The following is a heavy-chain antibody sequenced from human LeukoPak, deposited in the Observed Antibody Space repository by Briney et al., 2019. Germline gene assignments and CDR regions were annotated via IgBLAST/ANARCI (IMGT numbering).Heavy chain of an antibody. Sequence: PSETLSLTCTVSGGSISSYYWSWIRQPPGKGLEWIGYIYYSGSTNYNPSLKSRVTISVDTSKNQFSLKLSSVTAADTAVYYCARDPAVAGSNWFDPWGQGTLATVSS. J-gene: IGHJ5*02. CDR1: GGSISSYY. D-gene: IGHD6-19*01. V-gene: IGHV4-59*01. CDR3: ARDPAVAGSNWFDP. CDR2: IYYSGST.